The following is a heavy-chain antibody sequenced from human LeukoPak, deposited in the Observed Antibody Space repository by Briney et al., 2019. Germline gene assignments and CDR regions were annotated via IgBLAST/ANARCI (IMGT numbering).Heavy chain of an antibody. CDR3: ARLTGYSSGSWFDP. V-gene: IGHV4-61*05. D-gene: IGHD3-9*01. CDR2: IYYSGST. J-gene: IGHJ5*02. CDR1: GGSISSSSYY. Sequence: SETLSLTYTVSGGSISSSSYYWGWIRQPPGKGLEWIGYIYYSGSTNYNPSLKSRVTISVDTSKNHFSLKLSSVTAADTAVYFCARLTGYSSGSWFDPWGQGTLVTVSS.